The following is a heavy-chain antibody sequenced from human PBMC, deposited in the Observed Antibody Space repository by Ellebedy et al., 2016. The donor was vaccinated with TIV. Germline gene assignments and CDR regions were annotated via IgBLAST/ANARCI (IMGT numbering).Heavy chain of an antibody. Sequence: ASVKVSCXASGYTVPTFYMHWVRQAPGQGLELMGWIRPNSGDTSYAQKFQGRVTMTSDTSISTVYMELNRLRSDDTAVYYCATKHCTGGNCHHPTFDYWGQGTLVTVPS. D-gene: IGHD2-8*02. CDR1: GYTVPTFY. CDR2: IRPNSGDT. J-gene: IGHJ4*02. V-gene: IGHV1-2*02. CDR3: ATKHCTGGNCHHPTFDY.